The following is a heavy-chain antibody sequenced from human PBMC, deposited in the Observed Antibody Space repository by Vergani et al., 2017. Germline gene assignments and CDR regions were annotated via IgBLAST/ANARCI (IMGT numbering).Heavy chain of an antibody. CDR3: ARTYDFWSGYYTAREYYYGMDV. J-gene: IGHJ6*04. Sequence: EVQLLESGGGLVQPGGSLRLSCAASGFTFSSYAMSWVRQAPGKGLEWVSAISGSGGSTYYADSVKGRFTISRDNSKNTLYLQMNSLRAEDTAVYYCARTYDFWSGYYTAREYYYGMDVWGKGTTVTVSS. V-gene: IGHV3-23*01. D-gene: IGHD3-3*01. CDR2: ISGSGGST. CDR1: GFTFSSYA.